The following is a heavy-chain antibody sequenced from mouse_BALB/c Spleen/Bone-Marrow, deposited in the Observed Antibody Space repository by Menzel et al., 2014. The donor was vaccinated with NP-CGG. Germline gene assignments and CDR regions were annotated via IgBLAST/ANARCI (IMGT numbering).Heavy chain of an antibody. CDR2: IYPGDGDT. Sequence: QVQLQQPGPELVKPGASVKISCKASGYAFSSSWMNWVKQRPGQGLEWIGRIYPGDGDTNYNGKFKGKATLTADKSSSTAYMQLSSLTSVDSAAYFCARSGSSGFAYWGQGTLVTVSA. CDR1: GYAFSSSW. D-gene: IGHD1-1*01. J-gene: IGHJ3*01. CDR3: ARSGSSGFAY. V-gene: IGHV1-82*01.